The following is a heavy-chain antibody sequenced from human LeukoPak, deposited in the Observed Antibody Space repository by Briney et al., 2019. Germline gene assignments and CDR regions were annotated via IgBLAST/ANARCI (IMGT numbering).Heavy chain of an antibody. V-gene: IGHV1-69*05. CDR1: GGTFSSYA. D-gene: IGHD1-26*01. CDR2: IIPMFGTA. CDR3: ARVFARGGEISGSYYYY. J-gene: IGHJ4*02. Sequence: SVKVSCKASGGTFSSYAISWVRQAPGQGLEWMGGIIPMFGTANYAQKFQGRVTITTEESTSTAYMELSSLGSEDTAMYYCARVFARGGEISGSYYYYWGRGTLVTVSS.